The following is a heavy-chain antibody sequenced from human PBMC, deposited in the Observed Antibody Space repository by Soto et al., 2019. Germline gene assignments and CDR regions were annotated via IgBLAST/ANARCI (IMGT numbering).Heavy chain of an antibody. CDR2: ISSNSGNT. Sequence: ASVKVSCKASGYTFTSYGISWVRQAPGQGLEWMGWISSNSGNTGYAQKFQGRVTMTRNTSISTAHMELSSLRFEDTAVYYCATLGYCSGGSCYNTDPFDYWGQGTLVTVSS. CDR1: GYTFTSYG. CDR3: ATLGYCSGGSCYNTDPFDY. J-gene: IGHJ4*02. D-gene: IGHD2-15*01. V-gene: IGHV1-8*02.